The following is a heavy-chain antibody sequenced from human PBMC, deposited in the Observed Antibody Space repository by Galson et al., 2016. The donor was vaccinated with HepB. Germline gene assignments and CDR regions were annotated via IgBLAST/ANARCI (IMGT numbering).Heavy chain of an antibody. J-gene: IGHJ6*02. Sequence: SVKVSCKASGDDFSSFTLSWVRQAPGQGLEWVGGIVPIIGTSIYAQQLQGRVTITADISTHTAYLELSGLKSEDTAVYYCARRPGPPKAYYGVDVWGQGTTVTVSS. V-gene: IGHV1-69*06. CDR2: IVPIIGTS. CDR3: ARRPGPPKAYYGVDV. CDR1: GDDFSSFT. D-gene: IGHD1-14*01.